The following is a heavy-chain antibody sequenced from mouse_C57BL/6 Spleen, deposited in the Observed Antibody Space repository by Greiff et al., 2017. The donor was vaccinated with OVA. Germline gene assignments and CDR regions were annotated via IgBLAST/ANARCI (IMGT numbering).Heavy chain of an antibody. D-gene: IGHD3-2*02. CDR1: GYTFTDYY. J-gene: IGHJ3*01. Sequence: VQLQQSGPELVKPGASVKISCKASGYTFTDYYMNWVKQSHGKSLEWIGDINPNNGGTSYNQKFKGKATLTVDKSSSTAYMELRSLTSEDSAVYYCARLDSSGYLFAYWGQGTLVTVSA. CDR3: ARLDSSGYLFAY. CDR2: INPNNGGT. V-gene: IGHV1-26*01.